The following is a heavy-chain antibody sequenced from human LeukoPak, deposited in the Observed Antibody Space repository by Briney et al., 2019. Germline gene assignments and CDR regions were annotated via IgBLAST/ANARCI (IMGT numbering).Heavy chain of an antibody. CDR3: ARDFGSGSYYNPHYFDY. Sequence: SETLSLTCTVSGGSISSYYWSWIRQPAGKGLEWIGRIYTSGSTNYNPSLKSRVTISVDKSKNQFSLKLSSVTAADTAVYYCARDFGSGSYYNPHYFDYWGQGTLVTVSS. CDR1: GGSISSYY. J-gene: IGHJ4*02. CDR2: IYTSGST. D-gene: IGHD3-10*01. V-gene: IGHV4-4*07.